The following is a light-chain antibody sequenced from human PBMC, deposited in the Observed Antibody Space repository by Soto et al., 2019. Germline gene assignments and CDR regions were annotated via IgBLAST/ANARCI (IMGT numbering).Light chain of an antibody. CDR2: EVN. Sequence: QSALTQPPSASGSPGQSVTISCTGTTSDIGAYNYVSWYQQRPGKAPKLIIYEVNRRPSWVPDRIFGSKSYTTASLNVSGLQAEDEADYYCCSFAGTNSFVFGTWTKVTFL. CDR1: TSDIGAYNY. J-gene: IGLJ1*01. CDR3: CSFAGTNSFV. V-gene: IGLV2-8*01.